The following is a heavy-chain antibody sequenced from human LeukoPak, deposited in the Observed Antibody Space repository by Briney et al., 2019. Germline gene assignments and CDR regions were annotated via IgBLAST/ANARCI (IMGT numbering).Heavy chain of an antibody. J-gene: IGHJ6*02. V-gene: IGHV5-51*01. CDR3: ARRKSSPKDGMDV. Sequence: GESLKISCKGSGYSFTTYWIGWVRQMPGKGLEWMGIIYPGDSDTRYSPSFQGQVTISVDKSISTAYLQWSSLKASDTAMYYCARRKSSPKDGMDVWGQGTTVTVS. CDR1: GYSFTTYW. CDR2: IYPGDSDT.